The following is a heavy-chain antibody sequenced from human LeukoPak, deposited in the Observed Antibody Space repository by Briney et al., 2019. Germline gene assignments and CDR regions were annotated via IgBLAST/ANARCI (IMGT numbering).Heavy chain of an antibody. V-gene: IGHV3-7*01. CDR3: ARGPSGYNAGKFDS. J-gene: IGHJ4*02. CDR2: INQDERQK. CDR1: GFTFSAYR. Sequence: GGSLRLSRAASGFTFSAYRMNWVRQAPGRGLEWVANINQDERQKYSLDSVKGRFTIYRDNPKNSLYLQMNSLREEDTAVYYCARGPSGYNAGKFDSWGQGVLVTVSS. D-gene: IGHD5-18*01.